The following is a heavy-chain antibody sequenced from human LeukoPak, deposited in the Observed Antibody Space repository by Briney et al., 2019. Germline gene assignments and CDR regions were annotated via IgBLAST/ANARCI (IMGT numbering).Heavy chain of an antibody. CDR1: GYTFTNYY. V-gene: IGHV1-46*01. D-gene: IGHD5-24*01. Sequence: GASVKVSCKASGYTFTNYYMHWVRQAPGQGLEWMGIINPSGGSTNYAQKFQGRVTMTKDTSTSTLYMELSSLRSEDTAVYYCARDTDGYNYALGYWGQGTLVTVSS. CDR3: ARDTDGYNYALGY. CDR2: INPSGGST. J-gene: IGHJ4*02.